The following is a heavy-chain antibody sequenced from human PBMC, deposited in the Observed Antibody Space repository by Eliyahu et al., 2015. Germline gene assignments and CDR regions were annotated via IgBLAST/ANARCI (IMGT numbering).Heavy chain of an antibody. D-gene: IGHD6-6*01. Sequence: EVQLVESGGGLVQPGGSLRLSCAASGFTFSSYWMSWVRQAPGKGLEWVANIKQDGSEKYYVDSVKGRFTISRDNAKNSLYLQMNSLRAEDTAVYYCARVPAGEQLVRKNWYFDLWGRGTLVTVSS. CDR2: IKQDGSEK. V-gene: IGHV3-7*01. J-gene: IGHJ2*01. CDR1: GFTFSSYW. CDR3: ARVPAGEQLVRKNWYFDL.